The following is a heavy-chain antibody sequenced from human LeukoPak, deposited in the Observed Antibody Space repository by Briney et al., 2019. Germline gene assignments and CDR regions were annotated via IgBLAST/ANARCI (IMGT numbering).Heavy chain of an antibody. J-gene: IGHJ4*02. CDR3: AREYDYVWGSYRFNPDARNYFDY. CDR1: GFTFSSYA. CDR2: ISYDGSNK. D-gene: IGHD3-16*02. Sequence: GGSLRLSCAASGFTFSSYAMHWVRQAPGKGLEWVTIISYDGSNKYYADSVKGRFTISRDNSKNTLYLQMNSLRAEDTAVYYCAREYDYVWGSYRFNPDARNYFDYWGQGTLVTVSS. V-gene: IGHV3-30*04.